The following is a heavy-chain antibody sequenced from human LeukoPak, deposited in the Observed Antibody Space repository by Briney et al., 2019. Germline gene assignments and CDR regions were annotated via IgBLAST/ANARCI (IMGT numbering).Heavy chain of an antibody. CDR1: GYTFSSHS. Sequence: AASVKVSCKTSGYTFSSHSMNWVRQAPGQGLEWLGWISPYNGNTKYAQKIQGRATMTTDTSTSTAYLELRSLRSDDTAVYYCARDLPGSYSDYWGQGTLVTVSS. CDR2: ISPYNGNT. D-gene: IGHD3-10*01. CDR3: ARDLPGSYSDY. V-gene: IGHV1-18*01. J-gene: IGHJ4*02.